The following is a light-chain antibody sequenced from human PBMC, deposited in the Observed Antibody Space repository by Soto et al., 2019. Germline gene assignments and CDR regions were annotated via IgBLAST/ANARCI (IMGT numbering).Light chain of an antibody. CDR2: ANS. Sequence: QSVLTQPPSVSGAPGQRVTISCTGSSSNIGAGYDVHWYQQLPGTAPKLLIYANSNRPSGVPDRFSGSKSGTSASLAITGLQAEDEADYYCQSYDSSLSPYVXGTGXKLTVL. CDR3: QSYDSSLSPYV. CDR1: SSNIGAGYD. V-gene: IGLV1-40*01. J-gene: IGLJ1*01.